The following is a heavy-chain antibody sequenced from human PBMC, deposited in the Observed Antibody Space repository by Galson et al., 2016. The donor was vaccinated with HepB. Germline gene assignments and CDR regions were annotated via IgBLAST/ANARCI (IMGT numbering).Heavy chain of an antibody. D-gene: IGHD6-19*01. CDR1: GYTFTSYG. CDR3: ASRAVAGTENWFDP. J-gene: IGHJ5*02. CDR2: INAYNVNT. V-gene: IGHV1-18*04. Sequence: SVKVSCKASGYTFTSYGISWVRQVPGQGLEWMGWINAYNVNTNYAQKLQGRVTMTTDTSTSTAYMELRSLTSDDTAVYYCASRAVAGTENWFDPWGQGTLVTVSS.